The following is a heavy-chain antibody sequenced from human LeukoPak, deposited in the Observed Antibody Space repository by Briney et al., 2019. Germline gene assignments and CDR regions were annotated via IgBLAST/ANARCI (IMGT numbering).Heavy chain of an antibody. D-gene: IGHD5-18*01. Sequence: AGGSLRLSCAASGFTFSSYSMNWVRQAPGKGLEWVSYISSSSSTIYYADSVKGRFTISRDNAKNSLYLQMNSLRAEDTAVYYCASGGGLMDTAMGFDYWGQGTLVTVSS. V-gene: IGHV3-48*01. CDR1: GFTFSSYS. CDR2: ISSSSSTI. CDR3: ASGGGLMDTAMGFDY. J-gene: IGHJ4*02.